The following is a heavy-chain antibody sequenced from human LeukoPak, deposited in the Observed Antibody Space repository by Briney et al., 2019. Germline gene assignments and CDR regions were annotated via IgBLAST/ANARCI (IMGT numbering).Heavy chain of an antibody. Sequence: GGSLRLSCAASGFTVSSNYMSWVRQAPRKGLEWVSVIYSGGSTYNADSVKGRFTISRDNSKNTLYLQMNSLRAEDTAVYYCARDPRGSGSYYNVHYYGMDVWGQGTTVTVSS. V-gene: IGHV3-66*01. J-gene: IGHJ6*02. CDR1: GFTVSSNY. CDR3: ARDPRGSGSYYNVHYYGMDV. CDR2: IYSGGST. D-gene: IGHD3-10*01.